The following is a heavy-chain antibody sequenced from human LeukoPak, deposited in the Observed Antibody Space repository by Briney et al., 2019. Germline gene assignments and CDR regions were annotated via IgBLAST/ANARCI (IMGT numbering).Heavy chain of an antibody. Sequence: ASVKVSCKASGYTFTSYYMHWVRKAPGQGLEWMGIINPSGGSTGYAQQFQGRLTMTRDTSTSTVYMELSSLRSEDTAVYYCARDSGEPLIRAFDIWGQGTMVTVS. CDR2: INPSGGST. D-gene: IGHD1-14*01. V-gene: IGHV1-46*01. J-gene: IGHJ3*02. CDR3: ARDSGEPLIRAFDI. CDR1: GYTFTSYY.